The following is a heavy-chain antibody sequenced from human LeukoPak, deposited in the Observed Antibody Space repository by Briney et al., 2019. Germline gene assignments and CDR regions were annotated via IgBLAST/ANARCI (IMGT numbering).Heavy chain of an antibody. V-gene: IGHV3-66*01. CDR1: GFTVSTNY. CDR2: IYSGGST. Sequence: GGSLRLSCAASGFTVSTNYMSWVRQAPGKGLEWVSVIYSGGSTYYADSVKGRFTISRDNSRNMIYLEMTSLKAEDTAVYYCAKERNLEIAVAGTIFDYWGQGTLVTVSS. D-gene: IGHD6-19*01. CDR3: AKERNLEIAVAGTIFDY. J-gene: IGHJ4*02.